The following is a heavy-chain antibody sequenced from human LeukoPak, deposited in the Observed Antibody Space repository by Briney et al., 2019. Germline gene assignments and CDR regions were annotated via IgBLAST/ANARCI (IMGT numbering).Heavy chain of an antibody. Sequence: GGSLRLSCAASGFTFSSYAMSWVRKAPGKGLEWVSAISGSGGSTYHADSVKGRFTISRDNSKNTLYLQMNSLRAEDTAVYYCAKDDSGSYYGAFDIWGQGTMVTVSS. CDR2: ISGSGGST. CDR1: GFTFSSYA. CDR3: AKDDSGSYYGAFDI. V-gene: IGHV3-23*01. D-gene: IGHD1-26*01. J-gene: IGHJ3*02.